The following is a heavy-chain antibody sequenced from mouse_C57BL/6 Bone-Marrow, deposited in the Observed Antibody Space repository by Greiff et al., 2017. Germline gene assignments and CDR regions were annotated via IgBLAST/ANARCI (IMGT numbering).Heavy chain of an antibody. CDR1: GFTFSSYG. J-gene: IGHJ2*01. CDR2: ISSGGSYT. CDR3: ASLYY. Sequence: EVMLVESGGDLVKPGGSLKLSCAASGFTFSSYGMSWVRQTPDKRLEWVATISSGGSYTYYPDSVKGRFTISRDNAKNTLYLQMSSLKSEDTAMYYCASLYYWCQGTTLTVSS. V-gene: IGHV5-6*01.